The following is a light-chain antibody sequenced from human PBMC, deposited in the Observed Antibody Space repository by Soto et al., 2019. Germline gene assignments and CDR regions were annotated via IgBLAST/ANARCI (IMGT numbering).Light chain of an antibody. Sequence: EIVLTQSPGTLSLSPGERATLSCRASQSLSSTYLAWYQQKPGQAPRLLINGASSRATGIPYKFTGSGSGTDFALTISRLEAEDFAVYYCQQYDTSPYTFGQGTKLEIK. CDR3: QQYDTSPYT. CDR2: GAS. J-gene: IGKJ2*01. V-gene: IGKV3-20*01. CDR1: QSLSSTY.